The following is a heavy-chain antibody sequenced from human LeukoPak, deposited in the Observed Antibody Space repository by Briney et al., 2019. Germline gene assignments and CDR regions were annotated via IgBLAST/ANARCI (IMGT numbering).Heavy chain of an antibody. V-gene: IGHV3-74*01. J-gene: IGHJ4*02. CDR2: IHSDGSST. CDR3: AKVLSKGGGYYLTDF. D-gene: IGHD3-22*01. CDR1: GFTFSYYW. Sequence: GGSLRLSCAASGFTFSYYWMHWLRQAPGKGLVWVSRIHSDGSSTTYADSVKGRFTISRDNAKNTLYLQMNSLRVEDSAVYYCAKVLSKGGGYYLTDFWGQGTLVTVSS.